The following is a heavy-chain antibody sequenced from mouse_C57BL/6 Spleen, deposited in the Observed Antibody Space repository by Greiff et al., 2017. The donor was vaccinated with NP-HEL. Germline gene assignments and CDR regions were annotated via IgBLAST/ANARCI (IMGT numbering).Heavy chain of an antibody. CDR2: IYPGDGDT. CDR3: ATERGDYAMDY. V-gene: IGHV1-82*01. CDR1: GYAFSSSW. D-gene: IGHD1-1*01. Sequence: QVQLQQSGPELVKPGASVKISCKASGYAFSSSWMNWVKQRPGKGLEWIGRIYPGDGDTNYNGKFKGKATLTADKSSSTAYMQLSSLTSEDSAVYFCATERGDYAMDYWGQGTSVTVSS. J-gene: IGHJ4*01.